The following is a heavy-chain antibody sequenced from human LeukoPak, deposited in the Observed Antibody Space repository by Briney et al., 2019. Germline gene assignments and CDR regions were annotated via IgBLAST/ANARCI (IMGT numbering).Heavy chain of an antibody. Sequence: GESLKISCKGSGYSFTSYWIGWVRQMPGKGLEWMGIIYPGDSDTRYSPSFQGQVTISADKSISTAHLRWSSLKASDTAVYYCTRQVNLTVDYWGQGTLVTVSS. V-gene: IGHV5-51*01. D-gene: IGHD3-10*01. CDR3: TRQVNLTVDY. CDR1: GYSFTSYW. CDR2: IYPGDSDT. J-gene: IGHJ4*02.